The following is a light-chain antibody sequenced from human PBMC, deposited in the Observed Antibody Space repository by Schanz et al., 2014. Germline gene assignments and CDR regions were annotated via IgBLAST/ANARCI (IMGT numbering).Light chain of an antibody. Sequence: QSALTQPASVSGSPGQSITISCTGTSSDVGGYNFVSWYQQHPGKAPKVIIYDVSNRPSGVPDRFSGSKSGTSASLAITGLQAEDEADYYCQSYDSSLSGYVVFGGGTKLTVL. CDR1: SSDVGGYNF. V-gene: IGLV2-14*03. CDR3: QSYDSSLSGYVV. CDR2: DVS. J-gene: IGLJ2*01.